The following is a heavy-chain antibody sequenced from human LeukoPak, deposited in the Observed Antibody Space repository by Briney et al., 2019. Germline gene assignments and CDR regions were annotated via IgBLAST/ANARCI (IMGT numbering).Heavy chain of an antibody. CDR2: INHSGST. J-gene: IGHJ3*02. D-gene: IGHD3-22*01. CDR3: AREAMIGAFDI. Sequence: SETLSLTCAVYGGSFSGYYWSWIRQPPGKGLEWIGEINHSGSTNYNPSLKSRVTISVDTSKNQFSLKLSSVTAADTAVYYCAREAMIGAFDIWGQGTMVTVSS. CDR1: GGSFSGYY. V-gene: IGHV4-34*01.